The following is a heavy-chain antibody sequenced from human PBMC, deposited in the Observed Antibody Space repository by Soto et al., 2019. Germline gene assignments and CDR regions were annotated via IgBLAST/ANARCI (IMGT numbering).Heavy chain of an antibody. V-gene: IGHV3-23*01. CDR2: IVGSGGNT. D-gene: IGHD1-26*01. CDR3: AKPYSGSYWGLFDS. Sequence: GGSLRLSCAASGFTFNDYAMSWVRQAPGKGLEWVSIIVGSGGNTDYADSVKGRFTISRDNSRNMVYLQMNSLRADETAIYYCAKPYSGSYWGLFDSWGQGILVTVSS. J-gene: IGHJ4*02. CDR1: GFTFNDYA.